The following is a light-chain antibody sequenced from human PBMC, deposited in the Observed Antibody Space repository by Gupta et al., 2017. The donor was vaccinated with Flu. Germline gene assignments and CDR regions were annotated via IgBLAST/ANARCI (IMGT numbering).Light chain of an antibody. Sequence: SQSISSYLNWYQQKPAKAPKLLISAASSLQSGVPSRFSGSGSGTDLTLTISSLQPADFATYYCQQNFSTRTFCQGTELQLK. V-gene: IGKV1-39*01. J-gene: IGKJ1*01. CDR2: AAS. CDR3: QQNFSTRT. CDR1: QSISSY.